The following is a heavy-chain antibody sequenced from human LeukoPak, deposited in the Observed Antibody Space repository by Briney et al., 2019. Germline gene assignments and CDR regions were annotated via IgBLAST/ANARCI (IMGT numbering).Heavy chain of an antibody. CDR3: ARGYSSLDP. J-gene: IGHJ5*02. CDR1: GFTFSGSA. CDR2: ISYSGANS. Sequence: GGSLRLSCAASGFTFSGSAMSWVRQAPGEGLEWVSLISYSGANSYYTDSVRGRFTISRGNSKDTLSLQMNSLTAEDTAVYYCARGYSSLDPWGQGTLVTVSS. V-gene: IGHV3-23*01. D-gene: IGHD6-19*01.